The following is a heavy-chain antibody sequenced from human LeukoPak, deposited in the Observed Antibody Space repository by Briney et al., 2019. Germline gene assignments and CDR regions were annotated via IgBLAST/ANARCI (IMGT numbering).Heavy chain of an antibody. J-gene: IGHJ4*02. CDR2: ISGSGGFM. CDR3: TKGGIRGVIITFIDY. D-gene: IGHD3-10*01. CDR1: GFTFSSYA. Sequence: QTGGSLRLSCAASGFTFSSYAMSWVRQAPGKGLVWVSGISGSGGFMSYADSVKGRFTISRDNSKDTLYLQMNSLTAEDTAVYYCTKGGIRGVIITFIDYWGQGTLVPVSS. V-gene: IGHV3-23*01.